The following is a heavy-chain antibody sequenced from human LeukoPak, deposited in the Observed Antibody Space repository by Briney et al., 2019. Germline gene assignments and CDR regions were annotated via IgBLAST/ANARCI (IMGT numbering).Heavy chain of an antibody. J-gene: IGHJ4*02. CDR2: ISGRGSNS. Sequence: GGSLRLSCAASGFTFSSYAMNWVRQAPGKGLEWVSSISGRGSNSYYADSVKGRFTISRDNSKDTVYLQMNSLRAEDTARYYCARDPRRAITVFGVVIGSYFDYWGQGSLVTVSS. CDR3: ARDPRRAITVFGVVIGSYFDY. D-gene: IGHD3-3*01. CDR1: GFTFSSYA. V-gene: IGHV3-23*01.